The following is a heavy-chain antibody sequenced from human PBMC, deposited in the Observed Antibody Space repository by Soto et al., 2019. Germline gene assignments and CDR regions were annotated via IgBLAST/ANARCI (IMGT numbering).Heavy chain of an antibody. Sequence: VQLAESGGGLVQPGGSLRLSCVASGLRFSSYWMSWVRQAPGKGLEWVATIKEDGAEESYVDSVRGRFTISRDNAKNSLFLQMNSLRVEDTAVYFCARNYDFWRGRTEVYDYWGQGALVTVSS. CDR2: IKEDGAEE. V-gene: IGHV3-7*01. CDR1: GLRFSSYW. CDR3: ARNYDFWRGRTEVYDY. D-gene: IGHD3-3*01. J-gene: IGHJ4*02.